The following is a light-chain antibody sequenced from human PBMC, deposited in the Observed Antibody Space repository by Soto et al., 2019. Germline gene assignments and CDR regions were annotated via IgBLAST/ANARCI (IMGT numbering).Light chain of an antibody. CDR2: GAS. CDR3: QQYSDWPT. V-gene: IGKV3-15*01. Sequence: EIVMTQSPAALSLSPGERATLSCRATQSVSSDLAWYQQKPGQAPRLLIHGASTRATGIPARFSASGSGTEFTLTISSLQSEDFALYFCQQYSDWPTFGRGTKVDI. CDR1: QSVSSD. J-gene: IGKJ1*01.